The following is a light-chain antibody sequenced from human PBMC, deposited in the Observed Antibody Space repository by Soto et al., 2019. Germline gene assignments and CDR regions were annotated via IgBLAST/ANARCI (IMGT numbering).Light chain of an antibody. CDR2: GAS. CDR1: QSINAH. Sequence: EVVMTQSPATLSVSPGERVTLSCRASQSINAHLAWYQQKPGQAPRLLIHGASTRATGIPARFSGSGFGTEFILTISRLQSEDFAVYYCQQYNTWLWTFGQGTKEEIQ. J-gene: IGKJ1*01. CDR3: QQYNTWLWT. V-gene: IGKV3-15*01.